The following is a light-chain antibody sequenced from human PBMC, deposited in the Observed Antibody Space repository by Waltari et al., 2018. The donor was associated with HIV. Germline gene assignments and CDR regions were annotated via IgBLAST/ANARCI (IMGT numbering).Light chain of an antibody. CDR1: QSVKNN. V-gene: IGKV3-15*01. J-gene: IGKJ1*01. CDR3: QQYNNWPGT. Sequence: EIVMTQSPATLSVSPGERATLSCRASQSVKNNLAWYQQKPGQAPRILFYGASTRVTGIPARFSGSGSETEFTLTISSLQSEDFAVYYCQQYNNWPGTFGQGTKLEIE. CDR2: GAS.